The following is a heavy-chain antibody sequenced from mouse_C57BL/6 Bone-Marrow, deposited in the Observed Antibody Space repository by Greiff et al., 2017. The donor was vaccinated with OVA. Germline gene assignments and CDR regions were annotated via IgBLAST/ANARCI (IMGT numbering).Heavy chain of an antibody. CDR1: GFNIKDDY. CDR2: IDPENGDT. D-gene: IGHD1-1*01. CDR3: TTWALKDGSSYEAY. V-gene: IGHV14-4*01. J-gene: IGHJ3*01. Sequence: EVKLMESGAELVRPGASVKLSCTASGFNIKDDYMHWVKQRPEQGLEWIGWIDPENGDTEYASKFQGKATITADTSSNTAYLQLSSLTSEDTAVYYCTTWALKDGSSYEAYWGQGTLVTVSA.